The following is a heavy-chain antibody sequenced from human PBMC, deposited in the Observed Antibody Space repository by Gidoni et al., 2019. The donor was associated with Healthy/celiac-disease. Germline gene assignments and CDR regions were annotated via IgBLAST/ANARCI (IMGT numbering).Heavy chain of an antibody. CDR2: ISGSGGST. V-gene: IGHV3-23*01. CDR1: GLTFSSYA. J-gene: IGHJ1*01. D-gene: IGHD3-9*01. CDR3: AKDKGYDILTGYPGEYFQH. Sequence: EVQLLESGGGLVQPGGSLRLSCAASGLTFSSYAMSWVRQAPGTGLEWVSAISGSGGSTYYADSVKGRFTISRDNSKNTLYLQMNSLRAEDTAVYYCAKDKGYDILTGYPGEYFQHWGQGTLVTVSS.